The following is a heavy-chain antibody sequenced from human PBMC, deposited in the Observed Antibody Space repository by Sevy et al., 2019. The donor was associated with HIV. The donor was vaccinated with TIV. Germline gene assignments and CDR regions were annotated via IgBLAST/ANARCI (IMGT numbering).Heavy chain of an antibody. D-gene: IGHD3-16*02. J-gene: IGHJ4*02. CDR3: TRYMITFGGVIVG. Sequence: GGSLRLSCAASGFTFSGSAMHWVRQASGKGLEWVGRIRSKANSYATVYAASVKGRFTISRDDSKNTAYLQMNSLKTEDTAVYYCTRYMITFGGVIVGWGQGTLVTVSS. CDR2: IRSKANSYAT. CDR1: GFTFSGSA. V-gene: IGHV3-73*01.